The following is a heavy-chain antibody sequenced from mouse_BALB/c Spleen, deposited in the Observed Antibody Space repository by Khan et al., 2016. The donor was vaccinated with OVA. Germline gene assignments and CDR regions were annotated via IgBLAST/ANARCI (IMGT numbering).Heavy chain of an antibody. Sequence: DVQLQESGPGLVKPSQSLSLTCTVTGYSITTNYAWDWIRQFPGNKLEWMGYISYSGSTSYTPYLKSRISITRDTYKNQLFLQLHSVTTEDAATYYCARNNYYGYAVDYWGQGTSVTVSS. D-gene: IGHD1-1*01. CDR1: GYSITTNYA. V-gene: IGHV3-2*02. J-gene: IGHJ4*01. CDR2: ISYSGST. CDR3: ARNNYYGYAVDY.